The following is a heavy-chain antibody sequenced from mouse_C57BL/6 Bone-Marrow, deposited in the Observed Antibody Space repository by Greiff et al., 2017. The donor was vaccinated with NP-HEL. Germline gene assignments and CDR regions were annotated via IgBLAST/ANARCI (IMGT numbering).Heavy chain of an antibody. J-gene: IGHJ2*01. CDR1: GFTFSSYA. V-gene: IGHV5-9-1*02. CDR2: ISSGGDYI. Sequence: EVMLVESGEGLVKPGGSLKLSCAASGFTFSSYAMSWVRQTPEKRLEWVAYISSGGDYIYYADTVKGRFTISRDNARNTLYLQMSSLKAEDTAMYDCTRGEGYDYDDFDYWGQGTTLTVSS. D-gene: IGHD2-4*01. CDR3: TRGEGYDYDDFDY.